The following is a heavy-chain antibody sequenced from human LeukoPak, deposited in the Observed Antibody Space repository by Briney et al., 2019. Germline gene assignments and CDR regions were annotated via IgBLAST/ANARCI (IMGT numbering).Heavy chain of an antibody. D-gene: IGHD3-10*01. V-gene: IGHV4-34*01. Sequence: PSETLSLTCAVYGGSFSGYYWSWIRQPPGKGLEWIGEINHSGSTNYNPSLKSRVTISVDTSKNQFSLKLSSVTAADTAVYYCARKGITMVRGVRNPYDYWGQGTLVTVSS. J-gene: IGHJ4*02. CDR3: ARKGITMVRGVRNPYDY. CDR1: GGSFSGYY. CDR2: INHSGST.